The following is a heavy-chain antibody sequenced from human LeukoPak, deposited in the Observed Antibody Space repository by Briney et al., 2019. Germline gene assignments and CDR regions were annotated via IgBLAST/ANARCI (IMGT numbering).Heavy chain of an antibody. J-gene: IGHJ5*02. D-gene: IGHD3-16*01. CDR2: INPNSGGT. CDR1: GYTFTGYY. CDR3: ARDLRGLRMGGTPANWFDP. Sequence: ASVKVSCKASGYTFTGYYMHWVRQAPGQGLEWMGRINPNSGGTNYAQKFQGRAAMTRDTSISTAYLELSRLRSDDTAVYYCARDLRGLRMGGTPANWFDPWGQGTLVTVSS. V-gene: IGHV1-2*06.